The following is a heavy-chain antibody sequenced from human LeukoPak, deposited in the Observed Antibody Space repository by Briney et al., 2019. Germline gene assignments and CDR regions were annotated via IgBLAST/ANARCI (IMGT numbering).Heavy chain of an antibody. CDR1: GGSISSGSYY. D-gene: IGHD2-2*01. CDR3: ARVAMSLNYYYYYMDV. J-gene: IGHJ6*03. V-gene: IGHV4-61*02. Sequence: PSETLSLTCTVSGGSISSGSYYWSWIRQPAGKGLEWIGRIYTSGSTNYNPSLKSRVTISVDTSKNQFSLKLSSVTAADTAVYYCARVAMSLNYYYYYMDVWGKGTTVTISS. CDR2: IYTSGST.